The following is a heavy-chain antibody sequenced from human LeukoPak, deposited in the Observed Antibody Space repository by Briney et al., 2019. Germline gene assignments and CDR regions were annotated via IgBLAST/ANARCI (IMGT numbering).Heavy chain of an antibody. CDR3: AKEGGYASSWI. CDR2: ISYDGSNK. CDR1: GFTFSSYG. D-gene: IGHD6-13*01. V-gene: IGHV3-30*18. J-gene: IGHJ4*02. Sequence: PRRSLRLSCAASGFTFSSYGMHWVRQAPGKGLEWVAVISYDGSNKYYADSVKGRFTISRDNSKNTLYLQMNSLRVEDTAMYYCAKEGGYASSWIWGQGILVTVSS.